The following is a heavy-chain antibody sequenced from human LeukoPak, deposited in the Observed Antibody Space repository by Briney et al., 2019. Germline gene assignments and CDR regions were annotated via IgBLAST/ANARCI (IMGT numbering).Heavy chain of an antibody. CDR3: ARTMTTVTYDDFDI. Sequence: TETLSLTCTVSGGSISSYYWSWVRQPPGKGLEWIAYISVSGNTYYNPSLKSRVTISVDTSENQFSLKLTSVTAADTAVYYCARTMTTVTYDDFDIWAQGTLVTVSS. CDR1: GGSISSYY. CDR2: ISVSGNT. V-gene: IGHV4-59*08. D-gene: IGHD4-17*01. J-gene: IGHJ3*02.